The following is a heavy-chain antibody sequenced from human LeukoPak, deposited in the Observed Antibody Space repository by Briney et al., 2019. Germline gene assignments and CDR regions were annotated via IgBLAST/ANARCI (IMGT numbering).Heavy chain of an antibody. V-gene: IGHV1-58*02. Sequence: GASVKVSCKASGFTFTSSAMQWVGQARGQRVEWIGWIVVGSGNTNYAQIFQERVTITMDMSTSTAYMELSSLRSEDTAVYYCATYCGGDCYNDYWGQGTLVTVSS. CDR1: GFTFTSSA. CDR3: ATYCGGDCYNDY. J-gene: IGHJ4*02. CDR2: IVVGSGNT. D-gene: IGHD2-21*02.